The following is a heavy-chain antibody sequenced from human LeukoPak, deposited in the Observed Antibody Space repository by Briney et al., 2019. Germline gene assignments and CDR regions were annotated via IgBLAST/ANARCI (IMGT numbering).Heavy chain of an antibody. CDR3: AKTRNYWYFDY. CDR2: ITDDGGGT. V-gene: IGHV3-23*01. D-gene: IGHD5-24*01. Sequence: GGSLRLSCAASGFTFSIYAMTWVRQAPGKGLEWVSAITDDGGGTTYADSVKGRFTISRDNSENTLYLQMNSLSAEDTAVYYCAKTRNYWYFDYWGQGTLVTVSS. CDR1: GFTFSIYA. J-gene: IGHJ4*02.